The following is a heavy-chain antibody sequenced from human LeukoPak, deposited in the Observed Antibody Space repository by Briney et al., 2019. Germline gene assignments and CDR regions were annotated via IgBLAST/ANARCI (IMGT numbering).Heavy chain of an antibody. CDR2: ISGSGGST. D-gene: IGHD3-22*01. CDR3: AKVGLYYYDSSGYD. V-gene: IGHV3-23*01. Sequence: PGGSLRLSCAASGFTFNDHAMSWVRQAPGKGLEWASTISGSGGSTYYVDSVKGRFTISRDNSKNTLYLQMNSLRAEDTAVYYCAKVGLYYYDSSGYDWGQGTLVTVSS. J-gene: IGHJ4*02. CDR1: GFTFNDHA.